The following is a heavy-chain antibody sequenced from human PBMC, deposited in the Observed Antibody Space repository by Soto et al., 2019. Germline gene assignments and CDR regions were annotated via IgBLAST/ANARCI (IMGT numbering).Heavy chain of an antibody. Sequence: GGSLRLSCAASGFTFSSYSMNWVRQAPGKGLEWVSYISSSSTIYYADSVKGRFTISRDNAKNSLYLQMNSLRAEDTAVYYCARALTTSPDYFWGQGTLVTVSS. CDR3: ARALTTSPDYF. D-gene: IGHD4-4*01. CDR1: GFTFSSYS. J-gene: IGHJ4*02. CDR2: ISSSSTI. V-gene: IGHV3-48*01.